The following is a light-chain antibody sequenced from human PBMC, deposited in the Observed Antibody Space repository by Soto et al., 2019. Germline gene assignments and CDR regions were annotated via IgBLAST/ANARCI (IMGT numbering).Light chain of an antibody. J-gene: IGKJ2*01. V-gene: IGKV1-5*03. CDR1: QSISSW. CDR2: RAS. CDR3: QHYNSYPYT. Sequence: DIQMTQFPSTLSTSVGDRVTITCRANQSISSWLAWYQQKPGKAPKLLIYRASSLESGVPSRFSGSRSGTEFTLTISSLQPDDFATYYCQHYNSYPYTFGQGTKLEIK.